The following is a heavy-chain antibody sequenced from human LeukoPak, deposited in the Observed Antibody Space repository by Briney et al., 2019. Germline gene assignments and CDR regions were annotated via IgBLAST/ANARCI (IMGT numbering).Heavy chain of an antibody. D-gene: IGHD3-22*01. J-gene: IGHJ4*02. CDR2: ISGSGGST. CDR3: AKDLAGSGYYYGGFDY. Sequence: GSLRLSCAASGFTFSSYAMSWVRQAPGKGLEWVSAISGSGGSTYYADSVKGRFTISRDNSKNTLYLQMNSLRAEDTAVYYCAKDLAGSGYYYGGFDYWGQGTLVTVSS. V-gene: IGHV3-23*01. CDR1: GFTFSSYA.